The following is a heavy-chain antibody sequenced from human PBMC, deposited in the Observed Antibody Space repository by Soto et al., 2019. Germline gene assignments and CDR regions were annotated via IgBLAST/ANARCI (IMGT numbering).Heavy chain of an antibody. D-gene: IGHD5-18*01. Sequence: QVQLQESGPGLVTPSETLSLTCTVSGDSVRSGPSFWSWIRQPPGKGLECIAYIYNSETTYYNPSRRSRVTISVATSNNQFSLKLSSVTAADTGVYYCARGRGYGYGIDYWGQGTLVSVSS. J-gene: IGHJ4*02. CDR1: GDSVRSGPSF. CDR2: IYNSETT. CDR3: ARGRGYGYGIDY. V-gene: IGHV4-61*01.